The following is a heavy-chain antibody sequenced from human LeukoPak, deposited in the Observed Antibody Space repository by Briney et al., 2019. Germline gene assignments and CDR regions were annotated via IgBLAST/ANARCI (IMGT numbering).Heavy chain of an antibody. J-gene: IGHJ4*02. CDR3: ARGFDN. V-gene: IGHV4-39*07. CDR1: GGSISSGGYY. Sequence: SSQTLSLTCTVSGGSISSGGYYWSWIRQPPGKGLEWIGSLFYSGSTYYSPSLKSRVTISKGSSGNQLSLISLKMTSVTAADTAVYYCARGFDNWGLGTLVTVSS. CDR2: LFYSGST.